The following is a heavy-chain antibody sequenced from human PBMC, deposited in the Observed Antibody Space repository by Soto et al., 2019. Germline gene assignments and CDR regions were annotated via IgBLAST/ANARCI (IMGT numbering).Heavy chain of an antibody. CDR2: ISSSSSYT. D-gene: IGHD6-19*01. CDR3: ARDPLAVAGPTDY. J-gene: IGHJ4*02. CDR1: GFTFSDYY. Sequence: QVQLVESGGGLVKPGGSLRLSCAASGFTFSDYYMSWIRQAPGKGLEWVSYISSSSSYTNYADSVKGRFTISRDNAKNSLYLQMNSLRAEDTAVYYCARDPLAVAGPTDYWGPGTLVTVSS. V-gene: IGHV3-11*06.